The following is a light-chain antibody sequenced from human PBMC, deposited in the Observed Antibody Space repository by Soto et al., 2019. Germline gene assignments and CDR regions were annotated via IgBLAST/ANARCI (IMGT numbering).Light chain of an antibody. CDR3: QQTLSFPLT. Sequence: DIQMTQSPSSMSASVGDRVTITCRASQGISDRLAWYQQKPGKAPKLLIYSTSLLESGVPSRFSGSRSGTDFTLTISSLQPEDFASYFCQQTLSFPLTFGGGTKVESK. V-gene: IGKV1-12*01. CDR2: STS. CDR1: QGISDR. J-gene: IGKJ4*01.